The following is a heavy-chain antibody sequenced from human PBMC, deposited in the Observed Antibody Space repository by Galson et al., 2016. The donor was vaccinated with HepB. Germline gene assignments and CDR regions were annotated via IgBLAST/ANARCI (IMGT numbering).Heavy chain of an antibody. CDR1: GFTVSSHH. V-gene: IGHV3-53*01. CDR3: AKDRADTAMVHYYFDY. D-gene: IGHD5-18*01. J-gene: IGHJ4*01. CDR2: YYAAGKI. Sequence: SLRLSCAASGFTVSSHHMSWVRQIAGKDLEWVSVYYAAGKIFYADSVKGRFTISRDNSKNTLYLQLSSLRAEDTAVYYCAKDRADTAMVHYYFDYWGHGTLVTVSS.